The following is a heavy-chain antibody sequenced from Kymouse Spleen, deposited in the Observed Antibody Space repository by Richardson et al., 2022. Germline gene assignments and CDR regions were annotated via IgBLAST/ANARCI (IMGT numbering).Heavy chain of an antibody. CDR1: GFTFSNAW. Sequence: EVQLVESGGGLVKPGGSLRLSCAASGFTFSNAWMSWVRQAPGKGLEWVGRIKSKTDGGTTDYAAPVKGRFTISRDDSKNTLYLQMNSLKTEDTAVYYCTTENSTSCYAGDYYYGMDVWGQGTTVTVSS. CDR2: IKSKTDGGTT. V-gene: IGHV3-15*01. D-gene: IGHD2-2*02. CDR3: TTENSTSCYAGDYYYGMDV. J-gene: IGHJ6*02.